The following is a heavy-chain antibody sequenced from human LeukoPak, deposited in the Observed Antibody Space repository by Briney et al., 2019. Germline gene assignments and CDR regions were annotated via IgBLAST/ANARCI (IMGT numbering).Heavy chain of an antibody. CDR3: ARGPPRGKYYYMDV. V-gene: IGHV3-13*01. CDR2: IGTASDT. Sequence: EGSLRLSCAASGFTFSSFDMHWVRQPTGQGLEWDSTIGTASDTYYPGSVEGRFTLSRDNAKNSLYLQMNSLTAGDTAVYYCARGPPRGKYYYMDVWGKGTTVTVSS. CDR1: GFTFSSFD. J-gene: IGHJ6*03. D-gene: IGHD1-1*01.